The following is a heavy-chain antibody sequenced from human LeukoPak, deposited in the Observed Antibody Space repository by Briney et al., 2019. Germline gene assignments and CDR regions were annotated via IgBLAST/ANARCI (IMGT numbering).Heavy chain of an antibody. CDR3: AKDLTAVGSPWFDP. Sequence: GGSLRLSCAASGFSFDDYAMHWIRQPPGKGLEWVSLITGDGATMYHLDSVKGRFTISRDNSKNSLYLQMDSLTTEDTALYYCAKDLTAVGSPWFDPWGHGTLVTVSS. J-gene: IGHJ5*02. D-gene: IGHD4-11*01. CDR1: GFSFDDYA. V-gene: IGHV3-43*02. CDR2: ITGDGATM.